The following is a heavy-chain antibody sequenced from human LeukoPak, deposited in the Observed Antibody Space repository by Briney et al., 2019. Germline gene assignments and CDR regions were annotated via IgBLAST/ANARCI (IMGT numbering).Heavy chain of an antibody. J-gene: IGHJ4*02. D-gene: IGHD2-15*01. CDR1: GFTFSDYY. Sequence: GGSLRLSCAASGFTFSDYYMSWIRQAPGKGLEWVSYISSSGSTIYYADSVKGRFTISRDNAKNSLYLQMNSLRAEDTAVYYCAIDTSYCSGGSCYLGYWGQGTLVTVSS. CDR3: AIDTSYCSGGSCYLGY. V-gene: IGHV3-11*04. CDR2: ISSSGSTI.